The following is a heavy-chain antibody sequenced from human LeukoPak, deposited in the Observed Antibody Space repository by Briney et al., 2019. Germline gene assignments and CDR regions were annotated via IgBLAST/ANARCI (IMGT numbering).Heavy chain of an antibody. J-gene: IGHJ3*02. CDR1: GGSISSGDYY. CDR2: IYYSGST. CDR3: ASAEYYDFWSGSDAFDI. V-gene: IGHV4-30-4*01. D-gene: IGHD3-3*01. Sequence: PSETLSLTCTVSGGSISSGDYYWSWIRQPPGKGLEWIGYIYYSGSTYYNPSLKSRVTISVDTSKNQFSLKLSSVTAADTAVYYCASAEYYDFWSGSDAFDIWGQGTMVTVSS.